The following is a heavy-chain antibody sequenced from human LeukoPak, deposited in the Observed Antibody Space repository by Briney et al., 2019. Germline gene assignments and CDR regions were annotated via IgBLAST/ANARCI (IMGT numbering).Heavy chain of an antibody. CDR2: IYYSGST. CDR1: GGSISSYY. V-gene: IGHV4-59*08. Sequence: PSETLSLTCTVSGGSISSYYWSWIRQPPGKGLEWIGYIYYSGSTNYNPSLKSRVTMSVDTSKNQFSLKLSSVTAADTAVYYCARGIYSSGWYAWFDPWGQGTLVTVSS. CDR3: ARGIYSSGWYAWFDP. D-gene: IGHD6-19*01. J-gene: IGHJ5*02.